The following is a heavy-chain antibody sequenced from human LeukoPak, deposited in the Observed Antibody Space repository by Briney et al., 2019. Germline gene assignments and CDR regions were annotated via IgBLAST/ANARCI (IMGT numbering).Heavy chain of an antibody. V-gene: IGHV1-46*01. J-gene: IGHJ4*02. CDR2: INHNGGST. CDR3: AREGEIGYDLSDY. Sequence: GASVKASCKASGYTFTNYYMNWVRQAPGQGLQWMGIINHNGGSTSYAQTFQGRVTVTRDTSTSTVYMELSSLRSEDTAMYYCAREGEIGYDLSDYWGQGTLVTVSS. D-gene: IGHD5-12*01. CDR1: GYTFTNYY.